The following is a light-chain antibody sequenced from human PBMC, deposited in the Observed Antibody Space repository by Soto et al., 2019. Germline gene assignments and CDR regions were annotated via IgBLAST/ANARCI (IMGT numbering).Light chain of an antibody. V-gene: IGKV3-11*01. CDR1: QSVSSY. CDR2: DAS. Sequence: EIVLTQSPATLSLSPGERATLSCRASQSVSSYLAWYQQKTGQAPRLLIYDASNRATGIPARFSGSGSGTDFTLNISSLEPEDFAVYYCQQRSNWPPRVTGGGRTKVDIK. J-gene: IGKJ4*01. CDR3: QQRSNWPPRVT.